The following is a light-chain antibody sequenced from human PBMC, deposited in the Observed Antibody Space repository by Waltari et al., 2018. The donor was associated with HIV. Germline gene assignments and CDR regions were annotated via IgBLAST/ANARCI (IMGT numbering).Light chain of an antibody. CDR2: KDS. V-gene: IGLV3-25*03. Sequence: SYELTQPPSVSVSPGQTARITCLGDALPKKYSYWYQQKPGQAPVLVIYKDSERPSGIPERFSGSSSGTTVTLTISGVQAEDEADYYCQSADSSGTVIFGGGTKLTVL. CDR1: ALPKKY. J-gene: IGLJ2*01. CDR3: QSADSSGTVI.